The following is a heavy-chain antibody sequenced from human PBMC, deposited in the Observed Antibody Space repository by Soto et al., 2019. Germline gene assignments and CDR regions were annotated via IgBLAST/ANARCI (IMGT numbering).Heavy chain of an antibody. CDR3: ARVRGYSYGYGDV. V-gene: IGHV3-23*01. D-gene: IGHD5-18*01. Sequence: GGSLRLSCAASGFTFSSYAMSWVRQAPGKGLEWVSAISGSGGSTYYADSVKGRFTISRDNAKNSLYLQINSLRDKDTAVYYCARVRGYSYGYGDVGGQGTTVTVSS. CDR1: GFTFSSYA. CDR2: ISGSGGST. J-gene: IGHJ6*02.